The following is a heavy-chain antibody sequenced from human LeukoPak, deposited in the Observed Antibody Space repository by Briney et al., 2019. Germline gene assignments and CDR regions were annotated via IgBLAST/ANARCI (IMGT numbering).Heavy chain of an antibody. D-gene: IGHD3-9*01. CDR3: GRGGLTGQMAAFDY. Sequence: GGSLRLSCAASGFTFSSYWMHWVRQAPGKGREWVSRINSDGGSTTYADSVKGRFTISRDNAKNTMYLQMSSLRADDSAVYYCGRGGLTGQMAAFDYWGQGALVTVST. CDR1: GFTFSSYW. V-gene: IGHV3-74*01. CDR2: INSDGGST. J-gene: IGHJ4*02.